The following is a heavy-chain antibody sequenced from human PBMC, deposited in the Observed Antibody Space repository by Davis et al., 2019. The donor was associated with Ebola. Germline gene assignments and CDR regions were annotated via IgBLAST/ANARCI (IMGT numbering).Heavy chain of an antibody. CDR1: GFTFTNYA. D-gene: IGHD3-3*01. V-gene: IGHV3-23*01. J-gene: IGHJ6*04. CDR2: ISAGGNT. CDR3: AKSGLSFGVVKYHYGMDV. Sequence: GESLKISCAVSGFTFTNYAMTWVRQAPGKGPEWLSPISAGGNTYYADSVKGRFTISSDNSKNTLYLQMNSLRAEDTAVYYCAKSGLSFGVVKYHYGMDVWGKGTTVTVSS.